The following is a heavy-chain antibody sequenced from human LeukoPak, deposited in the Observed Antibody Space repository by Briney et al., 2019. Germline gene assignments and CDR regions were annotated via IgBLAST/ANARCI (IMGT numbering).Heavy chain of an antibody. V-gene: IGHV1-46*01. CDR3: ARDQEAFDY. CDR1: GYSFTSNY. J-gene: IGHJ4*02. CDR2: IYPSDGST. Sequence: ASVKVSCKASGYSFTSNYIHWVRQAPGQGLEWMGMIYPSDGSTSYAQKFQGRVAVTRDTSTSTVHMELSGLRSEATAVYYCARDQEAFDYWGQGTLVTVSS.